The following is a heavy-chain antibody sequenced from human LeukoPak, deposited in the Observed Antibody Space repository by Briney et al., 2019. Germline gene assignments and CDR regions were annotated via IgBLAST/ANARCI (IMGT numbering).Heavy chain of an antibody. V-gene: IGHV1-69*04. J-gene: IGHJ3*02. Sequence: GASVKVSCKAPGDTLITHYISWVRQAPGQGLEWVGRIVPVIGVATYAQSLQGRVIITADRSTNTAYMELSSLRFEDSAVYYCATGSPKTVAGDAFDIWGQGTMVTVSS. CDR1: GDTLITHY. D-gene: IGHD6-19*01. CDR3: ATGSPKTVAGDAFDI. CDR2: IVPVIGVA.